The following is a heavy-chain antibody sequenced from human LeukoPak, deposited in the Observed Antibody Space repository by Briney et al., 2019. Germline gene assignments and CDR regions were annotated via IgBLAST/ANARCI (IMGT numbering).Heavy chain of an antibody. CDR2: IYSGGST. D-gene: IGHD4-17*01. J-gene: IGHJ3*02. CDR3: ASSKTVTTYYDAFDI. Sequence: GGPLRLSCAASGFTVGSNYMSWVRQAPGKGLEWVSVIYSGGSTYYADSVKGRFTISRDNSKNTLYLQMNSLRAEDTAVYYCASSKTVTTYYDAFDIWGQGTMVTVSS. CDR1: GFTVGSNY. V-gene: IGHV3-53*01.